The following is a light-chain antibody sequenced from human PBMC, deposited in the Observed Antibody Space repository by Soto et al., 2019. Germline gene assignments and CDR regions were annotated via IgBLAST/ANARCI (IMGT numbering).Light chain of an antibody. J-gene: IGLJ2*01. CDR2: EVS. CDR3: SSYSSSTTVV. V-gene: IGLV2-14*01. CDR1: SSDVGGYNF. Sequence: QSVLTQPASVSGSPGQSITISCTGTSSDVGGYNFVSWYQQHPGKVPKLMIFEVSNRPSGVSHRFSGSKSGNTASLTISGLLADDEADYYCSSYSSSTTVVFGGGTKLTVL.